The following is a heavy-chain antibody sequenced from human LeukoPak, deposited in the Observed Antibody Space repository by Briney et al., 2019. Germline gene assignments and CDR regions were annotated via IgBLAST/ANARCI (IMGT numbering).Heavy chain of an antibody. Sequence: EASVKVSCKASGYTFTSYGISWVRQAPGQGLEWMGWINPHSGGTNYAQKFQGGVTMTRDTTITTAYMELSSLRSDDTAVYYCARDVGEYCSSTNCYASHYWGQGTLVTVSS. V-gene: IGHV1-2*02. CDR2: INPHSGGT. D-gene: IGHD2-2*01. CDR1: GYTFTSYG. J-gene: IGHJ4*02. CDR3: ARDVGEYCSSTNCYASHY.